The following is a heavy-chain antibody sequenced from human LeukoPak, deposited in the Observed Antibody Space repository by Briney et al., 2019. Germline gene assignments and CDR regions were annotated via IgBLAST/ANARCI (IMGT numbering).Heavy chain of an antibody. CDR3: AREGFPDVVPAAMGFDP. CDR1: GGSISSTNW. V-gene: IGHV4-4*02. D-gene: IGHD2-2*01. J-gene: IGHJ5*02. CDR2: IYHSGST. Sequence: PSGTLSLTCAVSGGSISSTNWWSWVRQPPGKGLEWIGEIYHSGSTNYNPPLKSRVTISVEKSKNQFSLKLSSVTAADTAVYYCAREGFPDVVPAAMGFDPWGQGTLVTVSS.